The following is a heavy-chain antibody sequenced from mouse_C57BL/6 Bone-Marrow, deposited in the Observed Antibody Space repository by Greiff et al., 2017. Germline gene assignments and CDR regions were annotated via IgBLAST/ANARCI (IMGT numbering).Heavy chain of an antibody. V-gene: IGHV10-1*01. J-gene: IGHJ4*01. CDR1: GFSFNTYA. CDR2: IRSKSNNYAT. CDR3: VRHDYEGYYAMDY. D-gene: IGHD2-4*01. Sequence: EVKLQESGGGLVQPKGSLKLSCAASGFSFNTYAMNWVRQAPGKGLEWVARIRSKSNNYATYYADSVKDRFTISRDDSESMLYLQMNNLKTEDTAMYYCVRHDYEGYYAMDYWGQGTSVTVSS.